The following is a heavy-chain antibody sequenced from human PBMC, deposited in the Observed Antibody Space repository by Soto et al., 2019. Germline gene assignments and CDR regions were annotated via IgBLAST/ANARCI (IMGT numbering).Heavy chain of an antibody. CDR3: ARQRSDDNTLDY. CDR1: GGSISSYY. D-gene: IGHD1-1*01. V-gene: IGHV4-59*08. J-gene: IGHJ4*02. Sequence: NPSGSLSLTCTVCGGSISSYYCSWIRQPPGKGLEWIGYIYYSGSTNYNPSLKSRVTISVDTSKNQFSLKLSSVTAADTAVYYCARQRSDDNTLDYWGQGTLVTVSS. CDR2: IYYSGST.